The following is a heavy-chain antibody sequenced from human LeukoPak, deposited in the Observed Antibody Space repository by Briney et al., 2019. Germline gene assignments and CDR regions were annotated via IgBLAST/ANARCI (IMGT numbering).Heavy chain of an antibody. CDR2: ISAYNGNT. V-gene: IGHV1-18*01. D-gene: IGHD2-15*01. J-gene: IGHJ6*02. CDR1: GYTFTSYG. CDR3: ARDLVVVVAANSYYYYGMDV. Sequence: ASVKVSCKASGYTFTSYGISWVRQAPGQGLEWMGWISAYNGNTNYAQTLQGRVTMTTDTSTSTAYMELRSLRSDDTAVYYCARDLVVVVAANSYYYYGMDVWGQGTTVTVSS.